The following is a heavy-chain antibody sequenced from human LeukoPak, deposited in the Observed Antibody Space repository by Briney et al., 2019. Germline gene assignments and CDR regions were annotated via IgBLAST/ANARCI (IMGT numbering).Heavy chain of an antibody. J-gene: IGHJ3*02. CDR1: GYTFTSYY. D-gene: IGHD3-22*01. Sequence: ASVKVSCKASGYTFTSYYMHWVRQAPGQGLEWMGIINPSGGSTSYAQKFQGRVTMTRDTSTSTVYMELSSLRADDTAVYYCARGGLYYYDSSGYYRERRAFDIWGQGTMVTVSS. CDR2: INPSGGST. V-gene: IGHV1-46*01. CDR3: ARGGLYYYDSSGYYRERRAFDI.